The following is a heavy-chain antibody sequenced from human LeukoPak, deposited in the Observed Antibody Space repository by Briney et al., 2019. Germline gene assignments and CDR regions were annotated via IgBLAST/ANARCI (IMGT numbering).Heavy chain of an antibody. V-gene: IGHV3-21*01. CDR3: ARDHDFWRCFYY. Sequence: PGGSLRLSCAASGFTFSSYSMNWVRQAPGKGLEWVSSISSSSSYIYYADSVKGRFTISRDNAKNSLYLQMNSLRAEDTAVYYCARDHDFWRCFYYWGQGTLVTVSS. CDR2: ISSSSSYI. D-gene: IGHD3-3*01. CDR1: GFTFSSYS. J-gene: IGHJ4*02.